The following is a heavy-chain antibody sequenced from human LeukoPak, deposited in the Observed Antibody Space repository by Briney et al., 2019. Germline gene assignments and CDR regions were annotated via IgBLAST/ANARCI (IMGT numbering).Heavy chain of an antibody. CDR2: IWYDGSNK. V-gene: IGHV3-33*01. J-gene: IGHJ6*02. D-gene: IGHD1-26*01. CDR1: GFTFSSYG. CDR3: ARDLSGSYSFYYYGLDV. Sequence: GGSLRLSCAASGFTFSSYGMHWVRQAPGKGLEWVAVIWYDGSNKYYADSVKGRFTISRDNAKNSLHLQMNSLRAEDTAVYYCARDLSGSYSFYYYGLDVWGQGTTVTVSS.